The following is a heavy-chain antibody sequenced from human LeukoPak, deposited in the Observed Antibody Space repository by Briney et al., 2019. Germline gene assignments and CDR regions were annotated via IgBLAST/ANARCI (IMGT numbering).Heavy chain of an antibody. D-gene: IGHD3-3*01. CDR2: IYYSGST. CDR3: ARARNFGVVIDY. V-gene: IGHV4-4*02. Sequence: PSGTLSLTCAVSGGSISSSNWWSWVRQPPGKGLEWIGEIYYSGSTNYNPSLKSRLTISVDKSKNQFSLKLSSVTAADTAVYYCARARNFGVVIDYWGQGTLVTVSS. J-gene: IGHJ4*02. CDR1: GGSISSSNW.